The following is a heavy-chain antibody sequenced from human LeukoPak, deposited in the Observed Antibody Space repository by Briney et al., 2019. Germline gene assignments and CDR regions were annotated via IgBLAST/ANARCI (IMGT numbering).Heavy chain of an antibody. CDR2: ISGSGDST. CDR3: ARVSRSRYYYYGMDV. V-gene: IGHV3-23*01. Sequence: GGSLRLSCGASGFIFSSYAMSWVRQAPGKGLEWVSAISGSGDSTDYADSVKGRFTISRDNAKNSLYLQMNSLRAEDTAVYYCARVSRSRYYYYGMDVWGKGTTVTVSS. CDR1: GFIFSSYA. D-gene: IGHD1-26*01. J-gene: IGHJ6*04.